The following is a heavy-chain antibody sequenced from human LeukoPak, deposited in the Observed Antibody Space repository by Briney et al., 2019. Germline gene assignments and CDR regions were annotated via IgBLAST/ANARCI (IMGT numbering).Heavy chain of an antibody. D-gene: IGHD2-15*01. V-gene: IGHV4-34*01. Sequence: SETLSLTCAVYGGSFSGYYWSWIRQPPGKGLEWIGEINHSGSTNYNPSLKSRVTISVDTSKNQFSLKLSSVTAADTAVYYCARGASGYCSGGSCYGVPLLRKNWFDPWGQGTLVTVSS. CDR3: ARGASGYCSGGSCYGVPLLRKNWFDP. CDR2: INHSGST. CDR1: GGSFSGYY. J-gene: IGHJ5*02.